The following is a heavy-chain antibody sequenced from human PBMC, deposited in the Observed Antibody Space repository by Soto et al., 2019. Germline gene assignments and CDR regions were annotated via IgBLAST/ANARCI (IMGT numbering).Heavy chain of an antibody. J-gene: IGHJ1*01. Sequence: QLQLQESGPGLVKPSETLSLTCTVSGGSISSSSYYWGWIRQPPGKGLEWIGSIYYSGSTYYNPSLKSRVTISVDTSKNQFSLKLSSVTAADTAVYYCAGYFGADAEYFQHWGQGTLVTVSS. CDR1: GGSISSSSYY. V-gene: IGHV4-39*01. CDR2: IYYSGST. D-gene: IGHD3-10*01. CDR3: AGYFGADAEYFQH.